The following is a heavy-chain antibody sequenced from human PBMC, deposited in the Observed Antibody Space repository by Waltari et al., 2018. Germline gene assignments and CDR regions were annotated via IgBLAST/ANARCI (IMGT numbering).Heavy chain of an antibody. CDR2: IQPDGGDK. J-gene: IGHJ4*02. V-gene: IGHV3-30*02. Sequence: QVHLVESGGGVVQPGGSLRLPCAASGFSFRAYAMYGVRKAPGKGLEWVAHIQPDGGDKFYGDSVKGRFSISRDDSRNTLFLQMNSLRDEDTAVYYCAKDLKGAWTIDYWGQGTLVTVSS. CDR1: GFSFRAYA. D-gene: IGHD1-26*01. CDR3: AKDLKGAWTIDY.